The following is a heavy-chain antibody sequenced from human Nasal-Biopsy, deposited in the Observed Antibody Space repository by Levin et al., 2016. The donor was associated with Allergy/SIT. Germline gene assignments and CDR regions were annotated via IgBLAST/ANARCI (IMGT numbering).Heavy chain of an antibody. J-gene: IGHJ4*02. CDR2: INHSGSA. V-gene: IGHV4-34*01. CDR1: GGSFSGYY. D-gene: IGHD1-26*01. CDR3: ARGSQGSGTYLEY. Sequence: SETLSLTCAVYGGSFSGYYWSWVRQSPGKGLEWIGEINHSGSAKHNPSLKSRVTISVDTSKNQFSLKMKSLTAADTAVYHCARGSQGSGTYLEYWGQGTLVTVSS.